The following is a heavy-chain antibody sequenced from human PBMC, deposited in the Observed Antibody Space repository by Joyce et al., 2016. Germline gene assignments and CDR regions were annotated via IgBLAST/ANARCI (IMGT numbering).Heavy chain of an antibody. V-gene: IGHV3-7*04. CDR2: INQDGSEE. CDR1: GFRFSSYW. CDR3: ARGYSTSSPGF. J-gene: IGHJ4*02. Sequence: EVQLLESGGGLIQPGGSLRFSCAASGFRFSSYWMSWLRQTPGRGLECVAKINQDGSEEYYVDSLQGRFTISRDNAENSLFLQMNNLRDEDTAVYYCARGYSTSSPGFWGQGTRVTVSS. D-gene: IGHD4-11*01.